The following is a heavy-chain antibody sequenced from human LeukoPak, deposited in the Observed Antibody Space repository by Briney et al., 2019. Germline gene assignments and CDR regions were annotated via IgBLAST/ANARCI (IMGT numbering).Heavy chain of an antibody. V-gene: IGHV4-39*01. Sequence: PSETLSLTCTVSGGSICSSSYYWGWIRQPPGKGLEWIGIIYYSGTTYYNPSLKSRVTISIDTPENQFSLKLSSVTAADTAVYYCARRRTAPVYYFDSWGQGTLVTVS. CDR2: IYYSGTT. J-gene: IGHJ4*02. D-gene: IGHD4-17*01. CDR1: GGSICSSSYY. CDR3: ARRRTAPVYYFDS.